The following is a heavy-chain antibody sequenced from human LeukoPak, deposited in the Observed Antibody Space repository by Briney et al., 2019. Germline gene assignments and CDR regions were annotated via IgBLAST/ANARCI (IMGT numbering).Heavy chain of an antibody. CDR1: GFTFSSYG. CDR3: AKVPGEYCSSTSCSKDY. V-gene: IGHV3-30*02. CDR2: IRYDGSNK. D-gene: IGHD2-2*01. J-gene: IGHJ4*02. Sequence: GGSLRLSCAASGFTFSSYGMHWVRQAPGKGLEWVAFIRYDGSNKYYADSVKGRFTISRDNSKNTLYLQMNSLRAEDTAVYYCAKVPGEYCSSTSCSKDYWGQGTLVTVSS.